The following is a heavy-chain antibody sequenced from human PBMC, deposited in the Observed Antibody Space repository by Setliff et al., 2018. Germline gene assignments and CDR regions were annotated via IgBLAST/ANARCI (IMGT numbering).Heavy chain of an antibody. CDR3: MRLVRFSSRTVCQRTSCDEA. Sequence: ASVKVSCKASGYNFAESIVSWVRQAPGQGLEWLGWIGVYRGNTYSAQRVQGRVSLTTDESTNTAYLELRGLRSDDTAVYYCMRLVRFSSRTVCQRTSCDEAWGQGTLVTVSS. CDR2: IGVYRGNT. V-gene: IGHV1-18*01. CDR1: GYNFAESI. J-gene: IGHJ5*02. D-gene: IGHD3-3*01.